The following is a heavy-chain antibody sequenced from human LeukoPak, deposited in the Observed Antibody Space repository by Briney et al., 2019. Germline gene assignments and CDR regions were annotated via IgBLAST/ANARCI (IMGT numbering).Heavy chain of an antibody. CDR3: ARQLYSSGSYYAPMDV. J-gene: IGHJ6*03. Sequence: SETLSLTCTVSGGSISSSSYYWGWIRQPPGKGLEWIGSIYYSGSTYYNPSLKSRVTISVDTSKNQFSLKLSSVTATNTAVYYCARQLYSSGSYYAPMDVWGKGTTVTISS. D-gene: IGHD3-10*01. CDR1: GGSISSSSYY. CDR2: IYYSGST. V-gene: IGHV4-39*01.